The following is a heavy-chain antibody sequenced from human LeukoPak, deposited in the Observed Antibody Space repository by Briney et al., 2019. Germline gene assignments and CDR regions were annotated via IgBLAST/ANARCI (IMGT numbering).Heavy chain of an antibody. V-gene: IGHV1-46*01. J-gene: IGHJ4*02. D-gene: IGHD6-6*01. Sequence: GASVKVSCKASGYTFTSYYMHWVRQAPGQGLEWMGIINPSGGSTSYAQKFQGRVTMTRDTSTSTVYMELSSLRSEDTVVYYCALSSSPLRPDYWGQGTLVTVSS. CDR1: GYTFTSYY. CDR2: INPSGGST. CDR3: ALSSSPLRPDY.